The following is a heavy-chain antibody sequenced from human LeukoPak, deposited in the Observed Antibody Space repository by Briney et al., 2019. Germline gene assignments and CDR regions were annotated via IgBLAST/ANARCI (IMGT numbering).Heavy chain of an antibody. CDR2: ISGSGGST. CDR3: AKEEYYYDSSGYGH. J-gene: IGHJ4*02. CDR1: GFTFSSYA. Sequence: PGGSLRLSCAASGFTFSSYAMSWVRQAPGKGLEWVSAISGSGGSTYYADSVKGRFTVSRDNSKNTLYLQMNSLRAEDTAVYYCAKEEYYYDSSGYGHWGQGTLVTVSS. V-gene: IGHV3-23*01. D-gene: IGHD3-22*01.